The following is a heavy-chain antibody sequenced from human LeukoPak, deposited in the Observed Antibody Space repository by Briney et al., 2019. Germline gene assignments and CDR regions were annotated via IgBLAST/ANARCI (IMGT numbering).Heavy chain of an antibody. CDR1: GFRFDDHA. CDR3: AKDPHNYDILTGYFED. Sequence: GGSLRLSCEVSGFRFDDHAMHWVRPAPGKGLEWVSLISADGSGRYYPDSVKGRFTISRDNSKNSLFLQMNSLRTDDTALYYCAKDPHNYDILTGYFEDWGQGTLVTVSS. V-gene: IGHV3-43*02. CDR2: ISADGSGR. J-gene: IGHJ4*02. D-gene: IGHD3-9*01.